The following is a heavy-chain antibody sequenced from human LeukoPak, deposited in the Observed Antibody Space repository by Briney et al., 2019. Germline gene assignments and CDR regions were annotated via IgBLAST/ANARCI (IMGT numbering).Heavy chain of an antibody. V-gene: IGHV3-23*01. J-gene: IGHJ4*02. D-gene: IGHD5-12*01. CDR2: ITGSGDSA. CDR1: GFTFSNYA. Sequence: GGSLRLSCAASGFTFSNYAMSWVRQAPGKGLEWVSIITGSGDSAYYADSVKGRFTSSRDNSKNTLYLQMNSLRAEDTAVYYCAKDRDKRYSGYSLGYWGQGTLVTVSS. CDR3: AKDRDKRYSGYSLGY.